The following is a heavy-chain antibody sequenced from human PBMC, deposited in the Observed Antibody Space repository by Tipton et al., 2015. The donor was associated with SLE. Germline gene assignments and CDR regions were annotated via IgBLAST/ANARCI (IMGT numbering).Heavy chain of an antibody. CDR1: GGSFSGYS. Sequence: TLSLTCAVYGGSFSGYSWSWIRQPPGKGLEWIGQTNPSGNTNYNPSLKSRVTISVDTSHNQLSLKLTSVTAADSAVYYCARGAKERITLVRVRPYYFDYWGQGSLVTVSS. V-gene: IGHV4-34*01. CDR3: ARGAKERITLVRVRPYYFDY. CDR2: TNPSGNT. D-gene: IGHD3-10*01. J-gene: IGHJ4*01.